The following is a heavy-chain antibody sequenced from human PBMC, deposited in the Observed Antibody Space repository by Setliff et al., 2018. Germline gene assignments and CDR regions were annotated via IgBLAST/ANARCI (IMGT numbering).Heavy chain of an antibody. D-gene: IGHD6-19*01. V-gene: IGHV3-11*01. CDR3: ATKAVAGT. CDR2: ISSSGSLI. J-gene: IGHJ4*02. CDR1: GFTFSDYY. Sequence: GGSLRLSCATSGFTFSDYYMSWIRQAPGKGLERVAYISSSGSLIYYPDSVKGRFTISRDNAKKSVDLQMNSLRAEDTAVYYCATKAVAGTGGQGTLVTVSS.